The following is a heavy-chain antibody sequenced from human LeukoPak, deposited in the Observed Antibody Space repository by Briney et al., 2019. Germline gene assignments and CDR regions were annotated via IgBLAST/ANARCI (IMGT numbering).Heavy chain of an antibody. D-gene: IGHD5-18*01. V-gene: IGHV1-69*04. J-gene: IGHJ6*02. CDR2: IIPALNIT. Sequence: ASVKVSCKTSGGTFSSSAITWVRQAPGQGLEWMGRIIPALNITSYAQKFQGRVTITADTFTSTAYMELSSLRSEETAVYYCARDQGLTAPPPYGLDVWGQGTTVTVSS. CDR1: GGTFSSSA. CDR3: ARDQGLTAPPPYGLDV.